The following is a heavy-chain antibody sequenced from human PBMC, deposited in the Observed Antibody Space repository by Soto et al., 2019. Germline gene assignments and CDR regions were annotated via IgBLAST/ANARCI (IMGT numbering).Heavy chain of an antibody. J-gene: IGHJ6*02. CDR1: GYTFTSYG. CDR2: ISAYNGNT. CDR3: ARPLYSSGWYGGGYYYYGMDV. Sequence: ASVKVSCKASGYTFTSYGISWVRQAPGQGLEWMGWISAYNGNTNYAQKLQGRVTMTTDTSTSTAYMELRSLRSDDTAVYYCARPLYSSGWYGGGYYYYGMDVWGQGTTVTLSS. D-gene: IGHD6-19*01. V-gene: IGHV1-18*01.